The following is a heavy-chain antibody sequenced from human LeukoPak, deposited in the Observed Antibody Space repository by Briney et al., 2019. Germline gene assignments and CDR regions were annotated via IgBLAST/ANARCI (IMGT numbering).Heavy chain of an antibody. Sequence: GASVKVSCKASGGTSSSYAISWVRQAPGQGLEWMGRIIPILGIANYAQKFQGRVTITADKSTSTAYMELSSLRSEDTAVYYCAREGSSTSCLDYWGQGTLVTVSS. CDR3: AREGSSTSCLDY. CDR1: GGTSSSYA. V-gene: IGHV1-69*04. D-gene: IGHD2-2*01. J-gene: IGHJ4*02. CDR2: IIPILGIA.